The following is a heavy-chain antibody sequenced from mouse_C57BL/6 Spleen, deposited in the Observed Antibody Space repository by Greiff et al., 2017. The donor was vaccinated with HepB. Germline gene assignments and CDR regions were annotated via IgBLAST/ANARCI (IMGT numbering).Heavy chain of an antibody. CDR2: INYDGSST. CDR1: GFTFSDYY. J-gene: IGHJ2*01. V-gene: IGHV5-16*01. Sequence: EVKVVESEGGLVQPGSSMKLSCTASGFTFSDYYMAWVRQVPEKGLEWVANINYDGSSTYYLDSLKSRFIISRDNAKNILYLQMSSLKSEDTATYYCAMLYYSNYEGFFDYWGQGTTLTVSS. D-gene: IGHD2-5*01. CDR3: AMLYYSNYEGFFDY.